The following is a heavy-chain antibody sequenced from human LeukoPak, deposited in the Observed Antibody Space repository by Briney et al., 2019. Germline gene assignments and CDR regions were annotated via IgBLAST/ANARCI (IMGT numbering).Heavy chain of an antibody. J-gene: IGHJ4*02. V-gene: IGHV3-23*01. CDR1: GFTFSSSA. Sequence: GGSLRLSCAASGFTFSSSAMSWVRQAPGKGLEWVSAISNNGGYTYYADSVQGRFTIARDNSKSTLCLQMNSLRAEDTAVYYCAKQLGYCSDGSCYFPYWGQGTLVTVSS. CDR2: ISNNGGYT. D-gene: IGHD2-15*01. CDR3: AKQLGYCSDGSCYFPY.